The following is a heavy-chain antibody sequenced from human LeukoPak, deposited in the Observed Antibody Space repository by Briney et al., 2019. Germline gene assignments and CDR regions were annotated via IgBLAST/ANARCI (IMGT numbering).Heavy chain of an antibody. V-gene: IGHV4-4*07. CDR1: GGSISSYY. Sequence: PSETLSPTCTVSGGSISSYYWSWIRQPAGKELEWIGRIYTSGSTNYSPSLKSRVTMSVDTSKNHFSLKLTSVTPADTAVYYCARVYSSSSGRDAFDIWGQGTMVTVSS. CDR3: ARVYSSSSGRDAFDI. J-gene: IGHJ3*02. CDR2: IYTSGST. D-gene: IGHD6-6*01.